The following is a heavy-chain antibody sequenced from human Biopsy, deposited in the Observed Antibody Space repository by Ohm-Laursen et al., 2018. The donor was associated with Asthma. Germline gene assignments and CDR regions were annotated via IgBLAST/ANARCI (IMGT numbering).Heavy chain of an antibody. CDR1: GFTFSSYA. J-gene: IGHJ4*02. D-gene: IGHD2-15*01. Sequence: SLRLSCAASGFTFSSYAMNWVRQAPGKGLGWVSTVSGSGGNTYYADSVKGRFTISRDNSKNTLYLQMNSLRAEDTAVYYCAKGGGDIVVVISATTLDYWGQGALVTVSS. CDR2: VSGSGGNT. V-gene: IGHV3-23*01. CDR3: AKGGGDIVVVISATTLDY.